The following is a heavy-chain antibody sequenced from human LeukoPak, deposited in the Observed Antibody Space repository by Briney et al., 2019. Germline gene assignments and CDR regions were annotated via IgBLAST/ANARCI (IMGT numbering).Heavy chain of an antibody. J-gene: IGHJ4*02. Sequence: GGSLRLSCAASGFTFSSYAMSWVRQAPGKGLQWVAVISYDGNTIHYADSVKGRFIISRDTSKNTLYLQMNSLRAEDTAVYYCARSGGLQKFDYWGQGTLVTVSS. V-gene: IGHV3-30-3*01. CDR1: GFTFSSYA. CDR2: ISYDGNTI. D-gene: IGHD4-11*01. CDR3: ARSGGLQKFDY.